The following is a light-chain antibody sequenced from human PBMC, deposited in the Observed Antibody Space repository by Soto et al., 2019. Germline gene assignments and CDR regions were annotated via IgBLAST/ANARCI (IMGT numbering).Light chain of an antibody. J-gene: IGKJ1*01. CDR1: QSVSSN. Sequence: EIVMTQSPATLSVSPGERATLSCRASQSVSSNLAWYQQKPGQAPRLLIYGASTRATGIPARFSGSGSGTEFPLTISSLPSEDFAVYYCQQYNNWPQTFGQGTKVEIK. V-gene: IGKV3-15*01. CDR3: QQYNNWPQT. CDR2: GAS.